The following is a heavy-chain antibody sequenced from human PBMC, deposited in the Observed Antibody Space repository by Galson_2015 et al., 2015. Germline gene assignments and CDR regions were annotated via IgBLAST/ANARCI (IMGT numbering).Heavy chain of an antibody. CDR3: ARDRGGYSYGSGAFDI. CDR2: INSDWSST. J-gene: IGHJ3*02. V-gene: IGHV3-74*01. D-gene: IGHD5-18*01. CDR1: SSYW. Sequence: SSYWMHWVRQAPGKGLVWVSRINSDWSSTSYADSVKGRFTISRDNAKNTLYLQMNSLRAEDTAVYYCARDRGGYSYGSGAFDIWGQGTMVTVSS.